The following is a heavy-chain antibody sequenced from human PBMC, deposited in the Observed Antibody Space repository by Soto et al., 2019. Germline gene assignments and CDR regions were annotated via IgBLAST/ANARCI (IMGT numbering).Heavy chain of an antibody. D-gene: IGHD3-22*01. Sequence: PSETLSLTCTVSGGSISSYYWIWIRQPPGKGLEWIGYIYYSGSTNYNPSLKSRVTISVDTSKNQFSLKLTSVTAADAALYYCARDFFDSSDYTTNWFDPWGQGTLVTVSS. CDR2: IYYSGST. J-gene: IGHJ5*02. V-gene: IGHV4-59*08. CDR1: GGSISSYY. CDR3: ARDFFDSSDYTTNWFDP.